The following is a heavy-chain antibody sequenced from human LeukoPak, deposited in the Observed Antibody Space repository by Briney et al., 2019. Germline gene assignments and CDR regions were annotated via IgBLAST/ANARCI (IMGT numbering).Heavy chain of an antibody. V-gene: IGHV3-30*18. CDR1: GFTFSSYG. Sequence: GRSLRLSCAASGFTFSSYGMHWVRQAPGKGLEWVAVISYDGSNKYYADPVKGRFTISRDNSKNTLYLRMNSLRAEDTAVYYCAKDIQVYYYYGMDVWGQGTTVTVSS. CDR2: ISYDGSNK. D-gene: IGHD2-21*01. CDR3: AKDIQVYYYYGMDV. J-gene: IGHJ6*02.